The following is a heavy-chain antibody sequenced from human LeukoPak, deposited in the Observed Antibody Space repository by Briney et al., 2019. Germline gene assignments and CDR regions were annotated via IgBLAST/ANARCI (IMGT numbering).Heavy chain of an antibody. CDR3: ARQVGWRDASDM. J-gene: IGHJ3*02. D-gene: IGHD6-19*01. CDR1: GFTFSTYW. V-gene: IGHV3-7*01. CDR2: IKQDGSDK. Sequence: GGSLRLSCAASGFTFSTYWMSWVRQAPGKGLEWVASIKQDGSDKYYVDSVKGRFTISRDNAKNSLYLQMNSLRAEDTAVYYCARQVGWRDASDMWGQETVVTVSS.